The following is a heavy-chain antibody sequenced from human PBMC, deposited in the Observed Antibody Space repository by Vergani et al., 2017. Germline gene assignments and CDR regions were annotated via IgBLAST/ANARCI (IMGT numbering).Heavy chain of an antibody. CDR2: ISYDGSNK. V-gene: IGHV3-30*01. Sequence: QVQLVESGGGVVQPGRSLRLSCAASGFTFSSYAMHWVRQAPGKGLEWVAVISYDGSNKYYADSVKGRFTISRDNSKNTLYLQMNSLRAEDTAVYYCAGISGGGSGSYDHPYYFDYWGQGTLVTVSS. D-gene: IGHD3-10*01. CDR3: AGISGGGSGSYDHPYYFDY. CDR1: GFTFSSYA. J-gene: IGHJ4*02.